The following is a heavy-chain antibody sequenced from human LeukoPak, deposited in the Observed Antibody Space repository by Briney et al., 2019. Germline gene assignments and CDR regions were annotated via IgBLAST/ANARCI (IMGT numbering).Heavy chain of an antibody. Sequence: GGSLRLSCAASGFTFSSCGMHWVRQAPGKGLEWVAVIWYDGSNKYYADSVKGRFTISRDNSKNTLYLQMNSLRAEDTAVYYCARGGLSGYDAFDIWGQGTMVTVSS. V-gene: IGHV3-33*01. CDR2: IWYDGSNK. J-gene: IGHJ3*02. D-gene: IGHD5-12*01. CDR1: GFTFSSCG. CDR3: ARGGLSGYDAFDI.